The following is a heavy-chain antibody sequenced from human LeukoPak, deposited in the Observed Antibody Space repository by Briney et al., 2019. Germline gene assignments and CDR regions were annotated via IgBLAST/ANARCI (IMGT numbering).Heavy chain of an antibody. CDR1: GYTFTGYY. CDR3: ARDSELSAMVDY. Sequence: ASVKVSCKASGYTFTGYYMHWVRQAPGQGLEWMGWINPNSGGTNYAQKFQGRVTMTRDTSTSTAYMELSRLRSDDTAVYYCARDSELSAMVDYWGQGTLVTVSS. CDR2: INPNSGGT. D-gene: IGHD5-18*01. J-gene: IGHJ4*02. V-gene: IGHV1-2*02.